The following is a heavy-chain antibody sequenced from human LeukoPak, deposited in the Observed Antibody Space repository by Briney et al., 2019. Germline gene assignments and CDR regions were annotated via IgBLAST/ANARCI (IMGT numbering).Heavy chain of an antibody. V-gene: IGHV4-59*08. CDR1: GDSVNSNY. D-gene: IGHD3-16*02. Sequence: PSETLSLTCSVSGDSVNSNYWTWIRQPPGKGLRWIGYIYDSTTTNYNPSLKSLLIMSVDTSKNPFSLKLTSVPAADTAVYYCARQVTRRHRGSLAFFCFDYWGQGTLVTVSS. CDR2: IYDSTTT. CDR3: ARQVTRRHRGSLAFFCFDY. J-gene: IGHJ4*02.